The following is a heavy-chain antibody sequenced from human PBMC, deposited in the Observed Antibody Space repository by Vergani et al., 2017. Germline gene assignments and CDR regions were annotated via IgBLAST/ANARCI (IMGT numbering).Heavy chain of an antibody. CDR1: GFTFSSYE. Sequence: EVQLVESGGGLVQPGGSLRLSCAASGFTFSSYEMNWVRQAPGKGLEWVSYISSSGSTIYYADSVKGRFTISRDNAKNSLYLQMNSLRAEDTAVYYCARERSDGYNYASDYWGQGTLVTVSS. J-gene: IGHJ4*02. D-gene: IGHD5-24*01. V-gene: IGHV3-48*03. CDR3: ARERSDGYNYASDY. CDR2: ISSSGSTI.